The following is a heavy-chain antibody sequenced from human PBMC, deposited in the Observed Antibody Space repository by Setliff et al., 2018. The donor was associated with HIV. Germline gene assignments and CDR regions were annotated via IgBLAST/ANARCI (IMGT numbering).Heavy chain of an antibody. CDR1: GFTFSSYS. V-gene: IGHV3-11*03. D-gene: IGHD3-16*01. CDR3: ARPSPLGGDLTTPCDY. J-gene: IGHJ4*02. Sequence: PGGSLRLSCAASGFTFSSYSMSWIRQAPGKGLEWISYISGSSGHTSYADSVKGRFTISRDNAENSLYLQMTSLRAEDTAVYYCARPSPLGGDLTTPCDYWGQGTLVTVSS. CDR2: ISGSSGHT.